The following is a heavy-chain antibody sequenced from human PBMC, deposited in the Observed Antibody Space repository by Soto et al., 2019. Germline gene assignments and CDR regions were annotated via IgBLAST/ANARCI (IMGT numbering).Heavy chain of an antibody. CDR1: GLTFSSYG. Sequence: LRLSCAASGLTFSSYGMHWVRQAPGKGLEWVAVIWSDGSNKYYADSVKGRFTISRDNSKNTLYLQMNSLRAEDTAVYYCARRQTSVCSFDYWGQGTLVTVSS. D-gene: IGHD3-10*02. CDR3: ARRQTSVCSFDY. V-gene: IGHV3-33*01. CDR2: IWSDGSNK. J-gene: IGHJ4*02.